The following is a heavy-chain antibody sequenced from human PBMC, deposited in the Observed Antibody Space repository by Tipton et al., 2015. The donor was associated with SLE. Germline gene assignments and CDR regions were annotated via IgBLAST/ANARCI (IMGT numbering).Heavy chain of an antibody. CDR2: VLHSGSA. V-gene: IGHV4-59*04. CDR1: GGSMNDYY. J-gene: IGHJ5*02. Sequence: PGLVKPSETLSLTCTVSGGSMNDYYWSWIRQPPGKGLEWIGTVLHSGSAYYNSSLKSRVTMSIDTSKNQFSLRLTSVIAADTAVYYCARLHGYSYGLNWFDPWGQGTLISASS. D-gene: IGHD5-18*01. CDR3: ARLHGYSYGLNWFDP.